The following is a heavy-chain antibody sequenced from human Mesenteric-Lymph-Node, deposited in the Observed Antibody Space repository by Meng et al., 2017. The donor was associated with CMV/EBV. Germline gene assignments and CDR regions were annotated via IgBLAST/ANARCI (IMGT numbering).Heavy chain of an antibody. V-gene: IGHV3-13*03. J-gene: IGHJ2*01. CDR3: ARELETPGHWYFDL. Sequence: GESLKIPCAACGFTFSSYDMHWVRQATGKGLEWVSAIGTAGDTYYPGSVKGQFTISRENAKNSLYLQMNSLRAGDTAVYYCARELETPGHWYFDLWGRGTLVTVSS. CDR2: IGTAGDT. D-gene: IGHD1-1*01. CDR1: GFTFSSYD.